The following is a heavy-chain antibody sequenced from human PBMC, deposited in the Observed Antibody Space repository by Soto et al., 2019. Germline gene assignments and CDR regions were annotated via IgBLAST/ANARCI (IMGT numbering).Heavy chain of an antibody. CDR3: AREPRYSSGWYPFGAFDI. D-gene: IGHD6-19*01. J-gene: IGHJ3*02. V-gene: IGHV1-18*01. CDR2: ISAYNGNT. Sequence: EASVKVSCKSSGYTFTSYGISWVRQAPGQGLEWMGWISAYNGNTNYAQKLQGRVTMTTDTSTSTAYMELRSLRSDDTAVYYCAREPRYSSGWYPFGAFDIWGQGTMVTVSS. CDR1: GYTFTSYG.